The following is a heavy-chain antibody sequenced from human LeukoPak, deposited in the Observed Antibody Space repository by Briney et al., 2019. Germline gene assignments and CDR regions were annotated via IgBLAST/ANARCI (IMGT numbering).Heavy chain of an antibody. CDR1: GYSFTSYW. Sequence: GESLKISCKGSGYSFTSYWIGWVRQMPGKGLEWIGIIYPGDSDTRYSPSFQGQVTISADKSISTAYLQWSSLKASDTAMYYCARASYYGSGSYKYYYGMDVWGQGTTVTVSS. J-gene: IGHJ6*02. D-gene: IGHD3-10*01. CDR3: ARASYYGSGSYKYYYGMDV. V-gene: IGHV5-51*01. CDR2: IYPGDSDT.